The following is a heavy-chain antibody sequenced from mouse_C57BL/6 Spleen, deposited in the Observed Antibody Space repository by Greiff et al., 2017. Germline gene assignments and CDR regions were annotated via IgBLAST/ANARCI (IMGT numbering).Heavy chain of an antibody. V-gene: IGHV1-59*01. CDR1: GYTFTSYW. J-gene: IGHJ3*01. CDR2: IDPSGSYT. CDR3: ASATYYDYDDGVY. Sequence: VQLQQPGAELVRPGTSVKLSCKASGYTFTSYWMHWVKQRPGHGLEWIGVIDPSGSYTNYNQKFKGKATLTVATSSSTAYMQLSSLTSEASAVYDGASATYYDYDDGVYWGQGTLVTVSA. D-gene: IGHD2-4*01.